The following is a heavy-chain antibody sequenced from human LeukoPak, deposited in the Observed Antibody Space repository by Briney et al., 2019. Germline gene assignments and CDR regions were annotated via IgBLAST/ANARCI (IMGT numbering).Heavy chain of an antibody. V-gene: IGHV3-23*01. D-gene: IGHD5-12*01. CDR2: ISGSGGST. CDR1: GFTFSSYA. J-gene: IGHJ3*02. CDR3: AKGLRDGYNYGAFDI. Sequence: GGSLRLSCAASGFTFSSYAVSWVRQAPGKGLEWVSAISGSGGSTYYADSVKGRFTISRDNSKNTLFLQMNSLRAEDTAVYYCAKGLRDGYNYGAFDIWGQGTMVTVSS.